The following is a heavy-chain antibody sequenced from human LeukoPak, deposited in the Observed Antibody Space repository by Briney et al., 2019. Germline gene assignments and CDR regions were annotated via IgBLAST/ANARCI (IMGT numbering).Heavy chain of an antibody. D-gene: IGHD3-10*01. CDR2: ISSYSGTI. V-gene: IGHV3-48*01. J-gene: IGHJ4*02. CDR3: ARLPRGDY. Sequence: PGGSLRLSCAASGFTFSTYTMIWVRQAPGKGLEWVSYISSYSGTIYYADSVMGRFTVSRDNGKNSLYLQMNSLRAEDTAVYYCARLPRGDYWGQGTLVTVSS. CDR1: GFTFSTYT.